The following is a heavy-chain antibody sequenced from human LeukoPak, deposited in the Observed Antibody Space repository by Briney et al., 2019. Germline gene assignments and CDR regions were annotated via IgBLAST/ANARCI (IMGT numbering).Heavy chain of an antibody. CDR2: IRYDGSNK. CDR3: AKDPTHYRVWDDYDSTVLSY. V-gene: IGHV3-30*02. J-gene: IGHJ4*02. CDR1: GFTSSSYG. Sequence: GGSLRLSCAASGFTSSSYGMHWVRQAPGKGLEWAAFIRYDGSNKYYADSVKGRFTISRDNSKNTLYLQMNSLRAADTAVYYCAKDPTHYRVWDDYDSTVLSYWGQGTLVTVSS. D-gene: IGHD3-22*01.